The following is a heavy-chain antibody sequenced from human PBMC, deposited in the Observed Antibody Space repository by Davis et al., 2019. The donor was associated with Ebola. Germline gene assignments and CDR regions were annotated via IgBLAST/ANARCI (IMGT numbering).Heavy chain of an antibody. CDR3: ARVVIPAAISTAFDI. CDR1: GFTVSSNY. CDR2: IYSGGSP. J-gene: IGHJ3*02. D-gene: IGHD2-2*02. Sequence: GESLKISCAASGFTVSSNYMSWVRQAPGKGLEWVSVIYSGGSPYYADSVKGRFPISRDNSKNTLFLQMNSLRAEDTAVYYCARVVIPAAISTAFDIWGQGTMVTVSS. V-gene: IGHV3-53*01.